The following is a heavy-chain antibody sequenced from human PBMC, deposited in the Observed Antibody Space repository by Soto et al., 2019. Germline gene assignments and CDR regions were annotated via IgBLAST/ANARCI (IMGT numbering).Heavy chain of an antibody. CDR1: GFTFSSYS. J-gene: IGHJ5*02. V-gene: IGHV3-21*01. Sequence: EVQLVESGGGLVKPGGSLRLSCAASGFTFSSYSMNWVRQAPGKGLEWVSSISSSSSYIYYADSVKGRFTISRDNAKNSLYLQMNSLRAADTAVYYCARDSPQLVRSGLHCFDHWGQGTLVTVSS. CDR2: ISSSSSYI. D-gene: IGHD6-13*01. CDR3: ARDSPQLVRSGLHCFDH.